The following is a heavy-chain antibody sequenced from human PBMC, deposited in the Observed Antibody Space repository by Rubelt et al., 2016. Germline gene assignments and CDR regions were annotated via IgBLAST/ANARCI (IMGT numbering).Heavy chain of an antibody. J-gene: IGHJ4*02. CDR1: GFTFSSYA. Sequence: EVQLVESGGGLVQPGGSLRLSCAASGFTFSSYAMNWVRQAPGKGLEWVSFITSRSSTIYYADSVKGRFTISRDNAKSSVYLQMDSRRAEDTAVYYCARDRAGGSFDYWGQGILVTVAS. V-gene: IGHV3-48*04. CDR2: ITSRSSTI. CDR3: ARDRAGGSFDY. D-gene: IGHD3-16*02.